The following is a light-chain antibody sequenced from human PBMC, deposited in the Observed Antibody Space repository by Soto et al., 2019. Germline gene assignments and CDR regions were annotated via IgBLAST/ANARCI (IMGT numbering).Light chain of an antibody. J-gene: IGLJ1*01. CDR1: MSNIGSNT. CDR2: SNS. CDR3: AAWDDSLNATYV. V-gene: IGLV1-44*01. Sequence: QSVLTQSRSASWTPGQRVTISCSGSMSNIGSNTVSWYQQLPGTAPKLLIYSNSQRPPGVPDRFSGSKSGTSASLAISGLQSEDEADYHCAAWDDSLNATYVFRTGTKVNVL.